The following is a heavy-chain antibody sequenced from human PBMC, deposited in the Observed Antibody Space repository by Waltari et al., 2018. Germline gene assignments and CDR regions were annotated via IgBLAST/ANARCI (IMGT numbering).Heavy chain of an antibody. D-gene: IGHD3-10*02. CDR1: EYTPSKLS. CDR3: VTRIKAVVQGVIIVEGPPPNWFDP. V-gene: IGHV1-24*01. J-gene: IGHJ5*02. Sequence: QVQLEQSGAEVRKPGASVKVACKVSEYTPSKLSIDWVRQIPGKGLARKFQGRVTVTEDTLTNTADMEMSSLRSEDTAIYYCVTRIKAVVQGVIIVEGPPPNWFDPWGPGTQVTVSS.